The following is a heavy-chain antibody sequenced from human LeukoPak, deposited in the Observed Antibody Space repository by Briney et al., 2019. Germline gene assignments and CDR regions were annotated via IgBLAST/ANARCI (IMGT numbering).Heavy chain of an antibody. D-gene: IGHD6-6*01. CDR2: ISSSSSYI. CDR1: GFTFYDYA. J-gene: IGHJ4*02. Sequence: KSGGSLRLSCAASGFTFYDYAMHWVRHAPGKGLEWVSGISSSSSYIYYADSVKGRFTISRDNAKNSLYLQMNSLRAEDTAVYYCAREDSSSSFDYWGQGTLVTVSS. CDR3: AREDSSSSFDY. V-gene: IGHV3-21*01.